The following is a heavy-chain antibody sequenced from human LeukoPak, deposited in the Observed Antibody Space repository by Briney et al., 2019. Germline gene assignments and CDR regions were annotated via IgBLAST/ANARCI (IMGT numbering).Heavy chain of an antibody. D-gene: IGHD3-22*01. CDR2: IDPSDSYT. CDR1: GYXFTSYW. V-gene: IGHV5-10-1*01. CDR3: ARHTYYYDSSGYYGHGDAFDI. Sequence: GESLRISCNGSGYXFTSYWISWVRQMPGKGLEWMGRIDPSDSYTNYSPSFQGHVTISADKSISTAYLQWSSLKASDTAMYYCARHTYYYDSSGYYGHGDAFDIWGQGTMVTVSS. J-gene: IGHJ3*02.